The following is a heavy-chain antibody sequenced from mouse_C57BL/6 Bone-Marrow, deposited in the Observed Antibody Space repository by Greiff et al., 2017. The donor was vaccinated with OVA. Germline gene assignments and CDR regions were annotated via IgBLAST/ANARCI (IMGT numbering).Heavy chain of an antibody. D-gene: IGHD4-1*01. CDR1: GFTFSSYR. CDR3: ARRWNWAYWYFDV. V-gene: IGHV5-6*02. J-gene: IGHJ1*03. Sequence: EVMLVESGGDLVKPGGSLKLSCAASGFTFSSYRMSWVRQTPDKRLEWVATISSGGSYTYYPDSVKGRFTISRDNAKNTLYLQMSSLKSEDTAMYYCARRWNWAYWYFDVWGTGTTVTVSS. CDR2: ISSGGSYT.